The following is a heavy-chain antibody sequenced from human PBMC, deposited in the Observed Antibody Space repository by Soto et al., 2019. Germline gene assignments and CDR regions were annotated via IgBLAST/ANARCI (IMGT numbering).Heavy chain of an antibody. CDR1: GGSITTGGYY. D-gene: IGHD2-15*01. CDR2: RYYSEST. CDR3: ARTKCSGGSCYSWSLDY. V-gene: IGHV4-31*03. J-gene: IGHJ4*02. Sequence: SETLSLTCTVSGGSITTGGYYWSWIRQLPGKGLEWIGHRYYSESTYYNPSLKSRVSISLDTSKNQFSLKLSFVTAADTALYYCARTKCSGGSCYSWSLDYWGQGTPVTVSS.